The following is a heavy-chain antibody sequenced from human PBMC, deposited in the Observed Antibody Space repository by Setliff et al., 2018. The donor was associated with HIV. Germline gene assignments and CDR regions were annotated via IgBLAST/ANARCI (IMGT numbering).Heavy chain of an antibody. CDR3: AKFPPDYYDSSGYYHYYYYMDV. V-gene: IGHV3-23*01. D-gene: IGHD3-22*01. J-gene: IGHJ6*03. Sequence: SLRLSCAASGFTFSNYAMSWVRQAPGKGLEWVSGISGSGGSTYYADSVKGRFTISRDNSKNTLYLQMNSLRAEDTAVYYCAKFPPDYYDSSGYYHYYYYMDVWGKGTTVTVSS. CDR2: ISGSGGST. CDR1: GFTFSNYA.